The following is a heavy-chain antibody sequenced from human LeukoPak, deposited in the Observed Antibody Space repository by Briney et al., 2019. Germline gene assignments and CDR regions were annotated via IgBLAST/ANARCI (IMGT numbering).Heavy chain of an antibody. D-gene: IGHD5-12*01. J-gene: IGHJ4*02. V-gene: IGHV4-39*07. CDR3: ARMGGYSGYATH. CDR2: IYYSGST. CDR1: GGSISSSSYY. Sequence: SETLSLTCTASGGSISSSSYYWGWIRQPPGKGLEWIGSIYYSGSTNYNPSLKSRVTISVDTSKNQFSLKLSSVTAADTAVYYCARMGGYSGYATHWGQGTLVTVSS.